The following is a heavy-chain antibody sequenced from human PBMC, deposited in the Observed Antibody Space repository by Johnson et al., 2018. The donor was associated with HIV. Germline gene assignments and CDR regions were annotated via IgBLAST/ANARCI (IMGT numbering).Heavy chain of an antibody. CDR1: GFNVSSNY. D-gene: IGHD5-18*01. Sequence: VQLVESGGGLVQPGGSLRLSYAVSGFNVSSNYMSWVRQAPGKGLEWVSVIYSGGSTYYADSVKGRFTISRDNSKNTLDLQMNSLRVEDTAVYYCASDHGQLWLLPAVDIGGQGTMVTVPS. J-gene: IGHJ3*02. V-gene: IGHV3-66*02. CDR3: ASDHGQLWLLPAVDI. CDR2: IYSGGST.